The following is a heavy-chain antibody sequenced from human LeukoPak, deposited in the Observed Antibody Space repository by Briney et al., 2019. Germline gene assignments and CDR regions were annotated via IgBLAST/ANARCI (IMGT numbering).Heavy chain of an antibody. V-gene: IGHV3-48*03. CDR1: GFTFSSYE. CDR3: ARVSIPYYYYYYMDV. CDR2: VSSSGRTI. J-gene: IGHJ6*03. D-gene: IGHD2-21*01. Sequence: GGSLRLSCAASGFTFSSYEMNWVRQAPGKGLEWVSYVSSSGRTIYYTDSVKGRFTISRDNAKNSLYLQMNSLRAEDTAVYYCARVSIPYYYYYYMDVWGKGTTVTVSS.